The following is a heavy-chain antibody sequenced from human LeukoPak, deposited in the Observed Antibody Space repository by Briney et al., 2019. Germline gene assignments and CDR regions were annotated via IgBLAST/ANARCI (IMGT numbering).Heavy chain of an antibody. CDR1: GYNFTNYY. CDR3: AKALFVVHNYYSGMDV. J-gene: IGHJ6*02. D-gene: IGHD2-15*01. Sequence: GASVSVSCEASGYNFTNYYIHWMRQAPALGLEWMGTSNPSGGGTIYSQKFHGRVTMTTDTSTATVYMDMSSLRSDDTAVYYCAKALFVVHNYYSGMDVWGQGTTVTVSS. V-gene: IGHV1-46*01. CDR2: SNPSGGGT.